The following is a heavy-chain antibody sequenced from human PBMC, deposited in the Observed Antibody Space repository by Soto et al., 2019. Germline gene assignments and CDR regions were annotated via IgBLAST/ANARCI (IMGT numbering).Heavy chain of an antibody. V-gene: IGHV4-61*01. Sequence: SETLSLTCSVSGGSVSDKTYYWSWIRQPPGTRLEWIGYVYYSGTTNYNPSLQSRVTISVDLSKNRFSLRLSSVTTADTALYYCARTTAVPNTLRSRYFFDYWGQGTLVTVPQ. CDR3: ARTTAVPNTLRSRYFFDY. CDR1: GGSVSDKTYY. J-gene: IGHJ4*02. CDR2: VYYSGTT. D-gene: IGHD4-17*01.